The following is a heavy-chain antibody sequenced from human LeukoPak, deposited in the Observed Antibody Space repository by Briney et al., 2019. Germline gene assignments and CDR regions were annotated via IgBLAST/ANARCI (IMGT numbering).Heavy chain of an antibody. J-gene: IGHJ5*02. Sequence: PSETLSLTCAVYGGSFSGYYWSWIRQPPGKGLEWIGEINHSGSTNYNPSLKSRVTISVDTSKTQFSLNLSSVTAADTAIYYCARDSGKMGETTWFDPWGQGTLVTVSS. CDR2: INHSGST. V-gene: IGHV4-34*01. CDR3: ARDSGKMGETTWFDP. CDR1: GGSFSGYY. D-gene: IGHD1-26*01.